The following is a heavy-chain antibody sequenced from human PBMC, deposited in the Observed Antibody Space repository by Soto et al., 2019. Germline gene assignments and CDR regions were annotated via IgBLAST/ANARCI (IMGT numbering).Heavy chain of an antibody. J-gene: IGHJ6*02. D-gene: IGHD6-13*01. CDR1: GDFISYYS. CDR3: ASGPYSSSWYGGMDV. V-gene: IGHV4-4*07. Sequence: KSSETLSLTCTVSGDFISYYSWAWIRQSAGKGLEWIGRVYSTGTIFYNPSLKSRVTISVDTSKNQFSLKLSSVTAADTAVYYCASGPYSSSWYGGMDVWGQGTTVTVSS. CDR2: VYSTGTI.